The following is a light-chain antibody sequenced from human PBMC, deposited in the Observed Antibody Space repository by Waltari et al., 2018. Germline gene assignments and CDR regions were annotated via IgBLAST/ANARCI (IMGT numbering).Light chain of an antibody. V-gene: IGLV2-23*02. Sequence: QPALTQTAAVSGSRGQSSTISRSGTISDIGKYNLVSWYQQHPGKAPTLIIYDVNKRPSGVSNRFSGSKSGNTAFLTISGLQTADEADYYCCSYAGSAISVFGGGTKLTVL. CDR3: CSYAGSAISV. J-gene: IGLJ3*02. CDR2: DVN. CDR1: ISDIGKYNL.